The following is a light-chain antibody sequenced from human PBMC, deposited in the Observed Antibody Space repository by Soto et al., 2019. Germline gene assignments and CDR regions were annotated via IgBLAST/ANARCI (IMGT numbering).Light chain of an antibody. CDR2: DAS. J-gene: IGKJ1*01. V-gene: IGKV3-15*01. CDR3: QQYNSYSAWT. Sequence: EVVMTQSPATLSVSPGEGVTLSCRAGQSVSNNYLAWYQQKPGQAPRLLIYDASTRATGIPARFSGSGSGTEFTLSISSLQSEDFATYYCQQYNSYSAWTFGQGTKWIS. CDR1: QSVSNN.